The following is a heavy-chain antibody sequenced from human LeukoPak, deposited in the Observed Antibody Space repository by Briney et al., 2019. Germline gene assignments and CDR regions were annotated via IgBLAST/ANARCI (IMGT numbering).Heavy chain of an antibody. CDR2: ISYDGSTK. CDR3: ATSLRPGGGNSFLLDY. CDR1: GFTFSRFG. V-gene: IGHV3-30*03. J-gene: IGHJ4*02. D-gene: IGHD4-23*01. Sequence: GGSLRLSCAASGFTFSRFGMHWVRQAPGKGLEWVAVISYDGSTKYYADSVKGRFTISRDNSKNTLYLQMNSLTVHDTAVYYCATSLRPGGGNSFLLDYWGQGILVNVSS.